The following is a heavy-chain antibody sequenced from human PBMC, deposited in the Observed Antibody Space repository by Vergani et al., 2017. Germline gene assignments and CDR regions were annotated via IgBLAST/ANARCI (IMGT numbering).Heavy chain of an antibody. Sequence: DVQLLESGGGLVQPGGSLRLSCVTSGFTFSKYAMSWVRQAPGEGLEWVSGIISSGAPTYYADSVKGRVTISRDNSKKTLYLQMNSRRVEDTAVYYCATANGGYDWFDDWWDRTLVIIFS. J-gene: IGHJ4*01. D-gene: IGHD1-20*01. CDR1: GFTFSKYA. CDR3: ATANGGYDWFDD. CDR2: IISSGAPT. V-gene: IGHV3-23*01.